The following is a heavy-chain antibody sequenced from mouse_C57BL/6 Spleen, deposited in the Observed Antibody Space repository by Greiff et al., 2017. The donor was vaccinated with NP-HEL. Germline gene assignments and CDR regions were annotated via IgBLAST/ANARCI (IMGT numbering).Heavy chain of an antibody. CDR3: ARHDYDYAWFAY. V-gene: IGHV5-9*01. CDR2: ISGGGGNT. D-gene: IGHD2-4*01. Sequence: DVHLVESGGGLVKPGGSLKLSCAASGFTFSSYTMSWVRQTPEKRLEWVATISGGGGNTYYPDSVKGRFTISRDNAKNTLYLQMSSLRSEDTALYYCARHDYDYAWFAYWGQGTLVTVSA. CDR1: GFTFSSYT. J-gene: IGHJ3*01.